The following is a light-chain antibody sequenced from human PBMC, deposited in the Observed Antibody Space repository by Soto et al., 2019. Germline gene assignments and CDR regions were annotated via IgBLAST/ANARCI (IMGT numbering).Light chain of an antibody. Sequence: DIQMTQSPSSLSASVGDRVTITCRASQSISSYLNWYQQKPGKAPKLLIYAASSLQGGVPSRFSSSASGTDFTRTISSLQPEDFATYYCQQSYSTLRITFGQGTRLEIK. J-gene: IGKJ5*01. CDR2: AAS. V-gene: IGKV1-39*01. CDR3: QQSYSTLRIT. CDR1: QSISSY.